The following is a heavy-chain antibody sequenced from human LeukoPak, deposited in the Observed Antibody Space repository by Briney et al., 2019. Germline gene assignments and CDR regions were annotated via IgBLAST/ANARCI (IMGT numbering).Heavy chain of an antibody. J-gene: IGHJ6*03. CDR1: GYTFTGYY. CDR2: INPNSGGT. D-gene: IGHD6-6*01. CDR3: ARAEGPIAARTYYYYYYYMYV. Sequence: ASVKVSCKASGYTFTGYYMHWLRQASGQGLEWMGRINPNSGGTNYAQKFQGRVTMTRDTSISTAYMELSRLRSDDTAVYYCARAEGPIAARTYYYYYYYMYVWGKGTTVTVSS. V-gene: IGHV1-2*06.